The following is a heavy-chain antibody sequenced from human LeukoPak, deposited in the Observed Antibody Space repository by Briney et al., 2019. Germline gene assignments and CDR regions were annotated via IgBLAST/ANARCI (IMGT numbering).Heavy chain of an antibody. CDR3: TRIRGYSAYDFNY. CDR2: IKSTTDGVTT. D-gene: IGHD5-12*01. V-gene: IGHV3-15*01. CDR1: GFSFKDAW. Sequence: TGGSLRLSCAASGFSFKDAWMSWVRQAPGKGLEWVGRIKSTTDGVTTDYAAPVKGSFTISRDDSRNTLYLQLNSLKTEDTALYYCTRIRGYSAYDFNYWGQGTLVTVSS. J-gene: IGHJ4*02.